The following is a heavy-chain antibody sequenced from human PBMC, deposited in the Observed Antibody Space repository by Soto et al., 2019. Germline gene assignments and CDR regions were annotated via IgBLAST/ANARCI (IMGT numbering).Heavy chain of an antibody. V-gene: IGHV3-23*01. CDR3: AKVDSSLAARIYFDY. CDR1: GFTFSSYA. CDR2: ISGTDGNT. D-gene: IGHD6-6*01. J-gene: IGHJ4*02. Sequence: GESLKISCAASGFTFSSYAMSWVRQAPGKGLEWVSAISGTDGNTYYADSVKGRFTISRDNSKNTLYLQMNSLRAEDTAVYYCAKVDSSLAARIYFDYWGQGTLVTVSS.